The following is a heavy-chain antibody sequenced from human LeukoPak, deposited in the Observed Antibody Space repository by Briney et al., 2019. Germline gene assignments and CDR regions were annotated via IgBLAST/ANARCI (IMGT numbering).Heavy chain of an antibody. Sequence: PSETLSLTCTVSGGSISSGGYYWSWIRQHPGKGLEWIGYIYCSGSTYYNPSLKSRVTISVDTSKNQFSLKLSSVTAADTAVYYCARDRVRGYSYGRGFYGMDVWRQGTTVTVSS. J-gene: IGHJ6*02. CDR3: ARDRVRGYSYGRGFYGMDV. V-gene: IGHV4-30-4*08. CDR2: IYCSGST. CDR1: GGSISSGGYY. D-gene: IGHD5-18*01.